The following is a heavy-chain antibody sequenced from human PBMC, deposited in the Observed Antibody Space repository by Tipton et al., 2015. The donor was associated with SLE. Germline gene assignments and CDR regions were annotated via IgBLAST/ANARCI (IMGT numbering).Heavy chain of an antibody. D-gene: IGHD3-16*01. V-gene: IGHV3-30*02. J-gene: IGHJ6*03. Sequence: SLRLSCAASGFTFTTYGMHWVRQAPGKGLEWVAFIRYDGINKNYADSAKGRFTISRDNSKNTLDLQMNSLRAEDTAVYYCAKSLVPYYYYYMDVWGKGTTVTVSS. CDR3: AKSLVPYYYYYMDV. CDR1: GFTFTTYG. CDR2: IRYDGINK.